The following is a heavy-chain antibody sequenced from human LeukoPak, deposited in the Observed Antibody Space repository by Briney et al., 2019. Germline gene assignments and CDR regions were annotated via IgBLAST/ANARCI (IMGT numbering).Heavy chain of an antibody. J-gene: IGHJ4*02. Sequence: ASVKVSCKVSVYTLTELSMHWVRPAPGKGLAWVGGFDPEDGETIYAQKFQGRVTMTENTSTDTAYMELSSLRSEDTAVYYCAITIFGVGRYYFDDWGQGTLVTVSS. D-gene: IGHD3-3*01. CDR3: AITIFGVGRYYFDD. CDR2: FDPEDGET. CDR1: VYTLTELS. V-gene: IGHV1-24*01.